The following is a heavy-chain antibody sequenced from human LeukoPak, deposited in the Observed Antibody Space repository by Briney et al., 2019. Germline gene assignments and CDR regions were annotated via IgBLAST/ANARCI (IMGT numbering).Heavy chain of an antibody. D-gene: IGHD4-17*01. CDR1: GGSISSSSYY. Sequence: SETLSLTCTVPGGSISSSSYYWGWIRQPPGKGLEWIGSIYYSGSTYYNPSLKSRVTISVDTSKNQFSLKLSSVTAADTAVYYCARTTPHYGDYPWGAFDIWGQGTMVTVSS. V-gene: IGHV4-39*07. J-gene: IGHJ3*02. CDR3: ARTTPHYGDYPWGAFDI. CDR2: IYYSGST.